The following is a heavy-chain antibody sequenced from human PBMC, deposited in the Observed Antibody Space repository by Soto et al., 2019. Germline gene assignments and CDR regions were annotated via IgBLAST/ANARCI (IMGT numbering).Heavy chain of an antibody. CDR3: VRVDDSSGYFANY. V-gene: IGHV4-59*01. J-gene: IGHJ4*02. Sequence: QVQLQESGPGLVKPSETLSLTCTVSGGSISSYYWSWIRQPPGKGLEWIGYIYYSGSTNYNPSLKSRVTISVDTSKNQFSLKLSSVTAADTAVYYCVRVDDSSGYFANYWGQGTLVTVSS. CDR1: GGSISSYY. CDR2: IYYSGST. D-gene: IGHD3-22*01.